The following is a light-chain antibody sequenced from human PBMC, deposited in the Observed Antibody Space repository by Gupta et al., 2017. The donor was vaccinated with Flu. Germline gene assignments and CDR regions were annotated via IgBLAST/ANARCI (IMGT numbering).Light chain of an antibody. CDR1: QSISSW. CDR2: KAS. Sequence: DIQMTQSPSTLSASVGDRVTITCRASQSISSWLAWYQQKPGKAPKLLIYKASSLESGGPSRFSGSGSGTEFTLTISSLQPDDFETYYCQQYNSYWTFGQGTKVEIK. CDR3: QQYNSYWT. V-gene: IGKV1-5*03. J-gene: IGKJ1*01.